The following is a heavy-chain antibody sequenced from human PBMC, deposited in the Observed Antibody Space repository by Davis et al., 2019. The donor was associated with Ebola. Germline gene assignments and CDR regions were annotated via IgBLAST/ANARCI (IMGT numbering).Heavy chain of an antibody. J-gene: IGHJ4*02. V-gene: IGHV1-2*02. CDR1: GYTFTGYY. CDR3: ARSYSSGWEDY. CDR2: INPNSGGT. D-gene: IGHD6-19*01. Sequence: VSVKVSCKASGYTFTGYYMHWVRQAPGQGLEWMGWINPNSGGTNYAQKFQGRVTMTRDTSISTAYMELRSLRSDDTAVYYCARSYSSGWEDYWGQGTLVTVSS.